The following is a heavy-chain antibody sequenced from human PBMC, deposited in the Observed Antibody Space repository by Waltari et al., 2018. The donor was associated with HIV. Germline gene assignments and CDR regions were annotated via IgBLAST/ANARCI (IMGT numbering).Heavy chain of an antibody. Sequence: QVQMVGSGGGVVPPGRSLSPPCSASGLTFSTHPIHLLRQAAGKGLEWVALISNDGTKKYYVHSVKGRFTISRDNAKNTLKLQMSSLKIEDTAVYYCARGAPESDFWIGFPVKNWGQGTLVIVSS. CDR1: GLTFSTHP. CDR2: ISNDGTKK. D-gene: IGHD3-3*01. V-gene: IGHV3-30*03. J-gene: IGHJ4*02. CDR3: ARGAPESDFWIGFPVKN.